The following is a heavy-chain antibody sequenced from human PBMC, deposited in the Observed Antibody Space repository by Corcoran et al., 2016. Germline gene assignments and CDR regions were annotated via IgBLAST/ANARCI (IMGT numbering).Heavy chain of an antibody. J-gene: IGHJ3*02. D-gene: IGHD3-22*01. Sequence: EVQLVESGGGLVKPGGSLRLSCAASGFTFSNAWMSWVRQAPGKGLEWVGRIKRKTDGGTTDYAAPVKGRFTISREDSKNTQDLQMNSLKTEDTAVYYCTSSRKYDSSGYYYEFAFDIWGQGTMVTVSS. CDR3: TSSRKYDSSGYYYEFAFDI. CDR1: GFTFSNAW. CDR2: IKRKTDGGTT. V-gene: IGHV3-15*01.